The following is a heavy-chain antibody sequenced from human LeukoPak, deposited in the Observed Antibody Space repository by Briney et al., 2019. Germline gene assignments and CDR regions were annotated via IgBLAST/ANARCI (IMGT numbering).Heavy chain of an antibody. CDR1: VGSINNYY. J-gene: IGHJ3*02. CDR2: IYYSGST. CDR3: ARWSGYSDAFDI. D-gene: IGHD3-3*01. Sequence: SETLSLTCTVSVGSINNYYWSWIRQPPGMGLEWIGYIYYSGSTNYNPFLKSRVTIAVDTSKNRFSLKLNSVTAADTAVYYCARWSGYSDAFDIWGQGTMVTVSS. V-gene: IGHV4-59*01.